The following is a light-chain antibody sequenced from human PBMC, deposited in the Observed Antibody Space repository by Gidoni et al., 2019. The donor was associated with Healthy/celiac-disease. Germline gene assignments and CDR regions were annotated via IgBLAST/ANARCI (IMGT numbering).Light chain of an antibody. J-gene: IGLJ2*01. Sequence: QSALTQPPSASGSPGQSVTISCTGTSSDVGGYNYVSWYQKHPGKAPKLRIYEVSKRPSGVPDRFFGSKSGNTASLTVSGLQAEDEADYYCSSYAGSNSVVFGGGTKLPVL. CDR1: SSDVGGYNY. V-gene: IGLV2-8*01. CDR3: SSYAGSNSVV. CDR2: EVS.